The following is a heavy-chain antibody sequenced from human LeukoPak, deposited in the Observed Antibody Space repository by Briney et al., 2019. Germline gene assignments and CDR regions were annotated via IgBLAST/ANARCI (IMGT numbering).Heavy chain of an antibody. V-gene: IGHV1-69*13. D-gene: IGHD3-22*01. Sequence: GASVTVSCKSSGATLRGYAISWVRQAPGQGLQWLGGIIPDFGTANYAQNFQDRIRLTADESAATAYMELSSLRSEDTAVYYCASNYDSSGYRTYYFDYWGQGTLVTVSS. CDR1: GATLRGYA. CDR3: ASNYDSSGYRTYYFDY. J-gene: IGHJ4*02. CDR2: IIPDFGTA.